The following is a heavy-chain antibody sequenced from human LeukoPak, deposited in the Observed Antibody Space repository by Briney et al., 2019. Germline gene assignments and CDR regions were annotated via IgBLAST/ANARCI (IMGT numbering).Heavy chain of an antibody. CDR1: GFTFSSYA. Sequence: GGSLRLSCAASGFTFSSYAMHWVRQAPGKGLEWVTVISYDGSNKYYADSVKGRFTISRDNSKNTLYLQMNSLRAEDTAVYYCARGVNDKAWRYFDYWGQGTLVTVSS. J-gene: IGHJ4*02. CDR3: ARGVNDKAWRYFDY. D-gene: IGHD3-22*01. CDR2: ISYDGSNK. V-gene: IGHV3-30*14.